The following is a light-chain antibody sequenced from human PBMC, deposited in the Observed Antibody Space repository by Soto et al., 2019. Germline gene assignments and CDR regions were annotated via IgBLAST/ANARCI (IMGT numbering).Light chain of an antibody. Sequence: DIQMTQSPSTLSGSVGDRVTITCRASQTISSWLAWYQQKPGKAPKLLIYKASTLKSGVPSRFSGSGSGTEFTLTISSLQPEDFATYYCLQHNSYPQTFGQGTRLEIK. CDR3: LQHNSYPQT. J-gene: IGKJ5*01. V-gene: IGKV1-5*03. CDR2: KAS. CDR1: QTISSW.